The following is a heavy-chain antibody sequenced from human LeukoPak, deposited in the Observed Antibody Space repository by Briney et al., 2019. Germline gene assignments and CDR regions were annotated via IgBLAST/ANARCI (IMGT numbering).Heavy chain of an antibody. Sequence: PGGSLRLSCAASGFTFSSYSMNWVRQAPGKGLEWVSYISSSGSTIYYADSVKGRFTISRDNAKNSLYLQMNSLRAEDTAVYYCNGQWLVPYYYYYMDVWGKGTTVTISS. CDR2: ISSSGSTI. J-gene: IGHJ6*03. D-gene: IGHD6-19*01. CDR3: NGQWLVPYYYYYMDV. CDR1: GFTFSSYS. V-gene: IGHV3-48*04.